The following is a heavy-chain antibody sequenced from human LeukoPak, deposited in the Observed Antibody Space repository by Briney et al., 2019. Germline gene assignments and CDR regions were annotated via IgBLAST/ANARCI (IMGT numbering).Heavy chain of an antibody. D-gene: IGHD5-24*01. V-gene: IGHV3-53*01. Sequence: GGSLRLSCAVSGFSVTHNYMSWIRQAPGKGLEWVSVFYVGGATYYADSVKGRFTISRDNSENTLYLQMKSLRAEDTAVDYCARGDCYNFFDYWGQGTLVTVSS. CDR3: ARGDCYNFFDY. CDR2: FYVGGAT. CDR1: GFSVTHNY. J-gene: IGHJ4*02.